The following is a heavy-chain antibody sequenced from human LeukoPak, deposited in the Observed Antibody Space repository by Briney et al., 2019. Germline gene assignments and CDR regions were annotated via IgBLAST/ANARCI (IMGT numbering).Heavy chain of an antibody. CDR2: ISGSGGST. D-gene: IGHD1-1*01. V-gene: IGHV3-23*01. Sequence: TGGSLRLSCAASGFTFSSYGMSWVRQAPGKGLEWVSAISGSGGSTYYADSVKGRFTISRDNAKNSLYLQMNSLRAEDTAVYYCARMREERPRLPMKYYFDYWGQGTLVTVSS. J-gene: IGHJ4*02. CDR1: GFTFSSYG. CDR3: ARMREERPRLPMKYYFDY.